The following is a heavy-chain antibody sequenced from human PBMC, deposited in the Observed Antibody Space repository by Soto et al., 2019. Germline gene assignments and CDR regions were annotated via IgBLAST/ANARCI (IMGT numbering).Heavy chain of an antibody. CDR3: ARVEGGSYREAVGWFDP. J-gene: IGHJ5*02. CDR1: GGTFSSYA. V-gene: IGHV1-69*12. Sequence: QVQLVQSGAEVKKPGSSVKVSCKASGGTFSSYAISWVRQAPGQGLEWMGGIIPIFGTANYAQKFQGRVTSTADESTSTAYMELSSLRSEDTAVYYCARVEGGSYREAVGWFDPWGQGTLVTVSS. D-gene: IGHD1-26*01. CDR2: IIPIFGTA.